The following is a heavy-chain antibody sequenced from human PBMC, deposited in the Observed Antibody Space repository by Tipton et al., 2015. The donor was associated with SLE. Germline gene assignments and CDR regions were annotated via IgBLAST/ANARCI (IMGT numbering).Heavy chain of an antibody. CDR3: AGGTGAYFDH. CDR2: IRADGSNK. V-gene: IGHV3-30*02. D-gene: IGHD3-16*01. J-gene: IGHJ4*02. CDR1: GFTYSGYA. Sequence: SLRHSCAASGFTYSGYAMHWVRQAPGKGLGWVAFIRADGSNKDYADSVKGRFTISRDNSKNTLYLQMNRLRVEDTAVYYCAGGTGAYFDHWGQGTLVTVSS.